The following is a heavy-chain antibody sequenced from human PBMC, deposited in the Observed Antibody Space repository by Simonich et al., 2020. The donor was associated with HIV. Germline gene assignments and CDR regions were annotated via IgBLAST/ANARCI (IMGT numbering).Heavy chain of an antibody. V-gene: IGHV4-34*01. J-gene: IGHJ6*03. CDR3: VRGPVVVLVATPQSYYYMDV. CDR1: GGSFSSYY. CDR2: INHSGST. Sequence: QVQLQQWGAGLLKPSETLSLTCAVYGGSFSSYYWSWIRQPPGRGLEWIGEINHSGSTDYNPSLKSRVTISVDTSKNQFSLKLSSVTAADTAVYYCVRGPVVVLVATPQSYYYMDVWGKGTTVTVSS. D-gene: IGHD2-15*01.